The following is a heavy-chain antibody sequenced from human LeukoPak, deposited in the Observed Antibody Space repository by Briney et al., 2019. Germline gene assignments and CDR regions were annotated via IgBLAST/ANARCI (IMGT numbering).Heavy chain of an antibody. V-gene: IGHV1-46*01. CDR1: GYTFTSYY. CDR3: ARVATIFSEFDY. J-gene: IGHJ4*02. CDR2: INPSGGST. Sequence: ASVKVSFKASGYTFTSYYMHWVRQAPGQGLEWMGIINPSGGSTSYAQKFQGRITMTRDTSTSTVYMELSSLRSEDTAVYYCARVATIFSEFDYWGQGTLVTVSS. D-gene: IGHD3-9*01.